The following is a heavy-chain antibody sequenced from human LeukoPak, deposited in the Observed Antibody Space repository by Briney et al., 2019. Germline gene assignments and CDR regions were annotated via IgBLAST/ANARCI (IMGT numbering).Heavy chain of an antibody. CDR2: IKQDGSEK. CDR3: ARDPLIVVVTATPDAFDI. Sequence: GGSLRLSCAASGFTFSSYWMSWVRQAPGKGLEWVANIKQDGSEKYYVDSVKGRFTISRDNAKNSLYLQMNSLRAEDTAVYYCARDPLIVVVTATPDAFDIWGQGTMVTVSS. J-gene: IGHJ3*02. CDR1: GFTFSSYW. V-gene: IGHV3-7*01. D-gene: IGHD2-21*02.